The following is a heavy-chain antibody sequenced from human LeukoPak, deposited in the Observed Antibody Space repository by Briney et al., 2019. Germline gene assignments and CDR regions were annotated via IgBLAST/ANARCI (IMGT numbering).Heavy chain of an antibody. Sequence: WINTDTGNPTYGQDFTGRFVFSLDTSVSTAYLQINTLKAEDTAIYYCARKDGDEVNTLDYWGQGTLVTVSS. V-gene: IGHV7-4-1*02. D-gene: IGHD7-27*01. CDR3: ARKDGDEVNTLDY. J-gene: IGHJ4*02. CDR2: INTDTGNP.